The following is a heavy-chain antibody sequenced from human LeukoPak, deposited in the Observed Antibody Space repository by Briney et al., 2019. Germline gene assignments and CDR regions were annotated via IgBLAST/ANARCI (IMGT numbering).Heavy chain of an antibody. CDR3: ARGQEYSDYDSGTNPPFFDY. CDR2: IYNDGST. Sequence: GGSLRLSCAASGFPVSTNFINWVRQAPGKGLEWVSLIYNDGSTYYADSVKGRFTISRDNSKNTVYLQMNNLRVEDTALYYCARGQEYSDYDSGTNPPFFDYWGQGTLVTVSS. D-gene: IGHD5-12*01. CDR1: GFPVSTNF. J-gene: IGHJ4*02. V-gene: IGHV3-53*01.